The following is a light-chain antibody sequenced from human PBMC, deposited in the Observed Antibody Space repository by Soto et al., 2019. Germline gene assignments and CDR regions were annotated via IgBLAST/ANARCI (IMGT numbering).Light chain of an antibody. CDR3: SSFTSSITYV. CDR2: DVT. J-gene: IGLJ1*01. V-gene: IGLV2-14*01. CDR1: SSDVGGYNS. Sequence: QSALTQPASVSGSPGQSITISCTGTSSDVGGYNSVSWYRQDPGKAPKLIIYDVTYRPSGVSNRFSGSKSGNTASLTISGIQSEDEADYHCSSFTSSITYVFGTGTQLTVL.